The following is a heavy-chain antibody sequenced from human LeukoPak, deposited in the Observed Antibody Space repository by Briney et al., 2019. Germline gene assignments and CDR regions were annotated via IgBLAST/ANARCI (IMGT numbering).Heavy chain of an antibody. J-gene: IGHJ6*03. Sequence: PSETLSLTCTVSGGSLSNYYWSWIRQPPGKGLEWIVYIYYSGSTNYNPSLKSRVTISVDTSKNQFSLNLSSVTAADTAVYYCARWKDGSGSYYLYYMDVWGRGTTVTVSS. D-gene: IGHD3-10*01. V-gene: IGHV4-59*01. CDR1: GGSLSNYY. CDR3: ARWKDGSGSYYLYYMDV. CDR2: IYYSGST.